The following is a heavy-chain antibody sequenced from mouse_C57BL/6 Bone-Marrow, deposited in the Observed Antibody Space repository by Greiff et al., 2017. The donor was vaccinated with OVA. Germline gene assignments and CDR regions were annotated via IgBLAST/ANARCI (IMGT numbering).Heavy chain of an antibody. J-gene: IGHJ3*01. D-gene: IGHD2-3*01. CDR2: IDPETGGT. Sequence: QVQLQQSGAELVRPGASVTLSCKASGYPFIDYDMHWVKQTPVHGLDWIGAIDPETGGTAYYQKFMGTAILTADKSSSTAYMELRSLTSEDATVYYCTGDGRFADWDQGTLVTVSA. V-gene: IGHV1-15*01. CDR3: TGDGRFAD. CDR1: GYPFIDYD.